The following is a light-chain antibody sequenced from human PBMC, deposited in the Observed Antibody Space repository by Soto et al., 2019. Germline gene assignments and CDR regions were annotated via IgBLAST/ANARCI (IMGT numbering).Light chain of an antibody. CDR1: SSNIGSTYD. Sequence: QAVVTQPPSVSGAPGQRVTISSTGSSSNIGSTYDVQWYQQLPGTAPKLLIHGNTNRPSGVPDRFSGSKSGTSASLAITGLPADDEADYYCQSYDDSLSVHDVFGTGTKLTVL. J-gene: IGLJ1*01. CDR2: GNT. V-gene: IGLV1-40*01. CDR3: QSYDDSLSVHDV.